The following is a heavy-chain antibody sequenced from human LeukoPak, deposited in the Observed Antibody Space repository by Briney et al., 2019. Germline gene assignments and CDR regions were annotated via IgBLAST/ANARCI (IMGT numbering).Heavy chain of an antibody. J-gene: IGHJ4*02. CDR1: GGSISNGNSY. CDR3: AREQRWLQSLDY. D-gene: IGHD5-24*01. Sequence: SQTLSLTCTVSGGSISNGNSYWNWIRQPAGKGLEWIGRIHTSGITNYNPSLKSRATISVDTSKNQFSLNLNSVTAADTAVYYCAREQRWLQSLDYWGQGNLVTVSS. V-gene: IGHV4-61*02. CDR2: IHTSGIT.